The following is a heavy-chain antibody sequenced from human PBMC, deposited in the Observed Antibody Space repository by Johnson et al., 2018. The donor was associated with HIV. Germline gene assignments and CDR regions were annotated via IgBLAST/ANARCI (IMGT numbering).Heavy chain of an antibody. CDR3: ARGSRYTYDNDDAYLLHAFDF. J-gene: IGHJ3*01. D-gene: IGHD3-22*01. V-gene: IGHV3-66*03. CDR1: GFTVSSNY. CDR2: IYSGGST. Sequence: VQLVESGGGLIQPGGSLRLSCAASGFTVSSNYMSWVRQAPGKGLEWVSVIYSGGSTYYADSVKGRFPISRDNSKNTLYVQMNSLRPEDTAVYYCARGSRYTYDNDDAYLLHAFDFWGQGTMVTVSS.